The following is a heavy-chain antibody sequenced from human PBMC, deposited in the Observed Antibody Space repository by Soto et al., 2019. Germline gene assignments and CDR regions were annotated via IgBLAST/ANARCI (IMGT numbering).Heavy chain of an antibody. J-gene: IGHJ3*02. Sequence: GGSLRLSCAASGFTFSNAWMNWVRQAPGKGLEWVGRIKSKTDGGTTDYAAPVKGRFTISRDDSKNTLYLQMNSLKTEDTAVYYCTTYYDFWSGYSLDAFDIWGQGTMVTVSS. V-gene: IGHV3-15*07. CDR2: IKSKTDGGTT. CDR3: TTYYDFWSGYSLDAFDI. CDR1: GFTFSNAW. D-gene: IGHD3-3*01.